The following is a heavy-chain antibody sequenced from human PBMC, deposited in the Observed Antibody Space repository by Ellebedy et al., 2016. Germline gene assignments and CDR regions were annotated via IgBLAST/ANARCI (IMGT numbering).Heavy chain of an antibody. V-gene: IGHV3-30-3*01. CDR3: AREGGAFDY. CDR2: ISYDGSNK. Sequence: GESLKISCAASGFTFSSYAMHWVRQAPGKGLEWVAVISYDGSNKYYADSVKGRFTISRDNSKNTLYLQMNSRRAEDTAVYYCAREGGAFDYWGQGTLVTVSS. CDR1: GFTFSSYA. J-gene: IGHJ4*02.